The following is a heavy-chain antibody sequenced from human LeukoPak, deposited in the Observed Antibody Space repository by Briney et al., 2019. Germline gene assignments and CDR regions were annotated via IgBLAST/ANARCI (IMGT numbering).Heavy chain of an antibody. CDR3: ASLKNSYDSSGYLVTDAFDI. CDR1: GYTFTSYD. Sequence: ASVKVSCKASGYTFTSYDINWVRQATGQGLEWMGWMNPNSANTGYAQKFQGRVTMTRNISISTAYMELSSLRSEDTAVYYCASLKNSYDSSGYLVTDAFDIWGQGTMVTVSS. J-gene: IGHJ3*02. D-gene: IGHD3-22*01. V-gene: IGHV1-8*01. CDR2: MNPNSANT.